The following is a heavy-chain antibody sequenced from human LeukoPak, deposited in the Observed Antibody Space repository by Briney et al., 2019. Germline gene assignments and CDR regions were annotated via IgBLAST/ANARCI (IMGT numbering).Heavy chain of an antibody. D-gene: IGHD2-21*01. Sequence: PSETLSLTCTVSGGAISTYSWSWIRQPPGHVLEWIGYISERGDSNSNPSLKSRVTMSVDTSKNQFSLKLSSVTAADTAVYYCARSKDILLGDSDAFDLWGRGTTVTVSS. J-gene: IGHJ3*01. CDR1: GGAISTYS. CDR2: ISERGDS. V-gene: IGHV4-59*01. CDR3: ARSKDILLGDSDAFDL.